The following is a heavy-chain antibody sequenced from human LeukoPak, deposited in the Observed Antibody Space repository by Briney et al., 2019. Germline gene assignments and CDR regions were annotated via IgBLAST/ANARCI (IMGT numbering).Heavy chain of an antibody. V-gene: IGHV3-23*01. CDR1: GFTFSAYA. CDR3: ARDPNGDYIGAFDM. J-gene: IGHJ3*02. Sequence: PGGSLRLSCTASGFTFSAYAIMWVRQAPGKGPEWVSAIRGGGGSSFYADSVKGRFTISRDNSKYTLFFQMNSMRAEDTAVYYCARDPNGDYIGAFDMWGPGTMVTVSS. D-gene: IGHD4-17*01. CDR2: IRGGGGSS.